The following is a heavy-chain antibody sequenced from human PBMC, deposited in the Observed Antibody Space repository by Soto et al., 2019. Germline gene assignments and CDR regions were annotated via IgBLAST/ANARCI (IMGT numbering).Heavy chain of an antibody. CDR1: GFTFSSYS. CDR3: ARLGYLGGLDY. J-gene: IGHJ4*02. D-gene: IGHD2-15*01. Sequence: EVQLVESGGGLVKPGGSLRLSCAASGFTFSSYSMNWVRQAPGKGLEWVSSISSSSSYIYYADSVKGRFTISRDNAKNAMDLQKNSRRAEDTAGDYCARLGYLGGLDYWGQGTLVTVSS. CDR2: ISSSSSYI. V-gene: IGHV3-21*01.